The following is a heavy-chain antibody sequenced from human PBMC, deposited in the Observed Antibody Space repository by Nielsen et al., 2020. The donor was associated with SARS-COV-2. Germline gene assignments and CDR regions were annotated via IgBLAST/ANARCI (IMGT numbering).Heavy chain of an antibody. J-gene: IGHJ3*02. CDR1: GASINSSGYY. CDR3: ARLGLAAAGHDAFDI. V-gene: IGHV4-61*05. D-gene: IGHD6-13*01. CDR2: IYYSGST. Sequence: SETLSLTCTVSGASINSSGYYWSWIRQPPGKGLEWIGYIYYSGSTNYNPSLKSRVTISVDTSKNQFSLKLSSVTAADTAVYYCARLGLAAAGHDAFDIWGQGTMVTVSS.